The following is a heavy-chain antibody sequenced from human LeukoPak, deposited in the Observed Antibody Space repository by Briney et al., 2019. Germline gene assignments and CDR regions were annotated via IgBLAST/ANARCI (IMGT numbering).Heavy chain of an antibody. J-gene: IGHJ4*02. CDR2: ISGSASGT. CDR3: AKRRWIQLWSPPGY. CDR1: GFTFSSYV. D-gene: IGHD5-18*01. V-gene: IGHV3-23*01. Sequence: PGGSLRLSCAASGFTFSSYVMGWVRQAPGQGLEWVSSISGSASGTYYPDSVKGRFTISTDNSKHTLYLQTKRPRAEDTAVYYCAKRRWIQLWSPPGYWGQGTLVTVSS.